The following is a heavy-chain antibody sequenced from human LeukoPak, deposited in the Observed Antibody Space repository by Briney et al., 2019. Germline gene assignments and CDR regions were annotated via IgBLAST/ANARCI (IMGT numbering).Heavy chain of an antibody. D-gene: IGHD3-10*01. CDR2: ISGSDGSR. V-gene: IGHV3-23*01. Sequence: PGGSLRLSCAASGFTFSSYAMSWVRQAPEEGREWVSAISGSDGSRHYADSVKGRFTISRENSKNTLYLQMNSLRAEDTAVYYCAKGCQYYGSGTPNPDYWGEGTLVTVSS. J-gene: IGHJ4*02. CDR3: AKGCQYYGSGTPNPDY. CDR1: GFTFSSYA.